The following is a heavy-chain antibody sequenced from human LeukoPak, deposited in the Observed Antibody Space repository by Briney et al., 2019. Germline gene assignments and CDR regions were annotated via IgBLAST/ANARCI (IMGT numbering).Heavy chain of an antibody. CDR2: IYPGDSDT. J-gene: IGHJ4*02. V-gene: IGHV5-51*01. CDR3: ARQWACGGGDCFYYFGY. Sequence: GESLKISCKGSGYTFTSYWIGWVRQMPGKGLEWMGIIYPGDSDTRYSPSFQGQVTISADKSISTAYLQWGSLKASDTAMYYCARQWACGGGDCFYYFGYWGQGTLVTVSS. D-gene: IGHD2-21*02. CDR1: GYTFTSYW.